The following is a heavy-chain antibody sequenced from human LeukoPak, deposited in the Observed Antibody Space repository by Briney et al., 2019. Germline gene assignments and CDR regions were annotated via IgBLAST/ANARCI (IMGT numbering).Heavy chain of an antibody. CDR1: GFTFSGHA. J-gene: IGHJ4*02. Sequence: GGSLTLSCAVSGFTFSGHAMHWVRQAPGKGLEWVAIISYDGRNTYYADSVKGRFTISRANSKNTLYLQMNSLRAEDAAVYYCARGSTSSWSYLDYWGQGTLVTVSS. CDR3: ARGSTSSWSYLDY. V-gene: IGHV3-33*01. CDR2: ISYDGRNT. D-gene: IGHD6-13*01.